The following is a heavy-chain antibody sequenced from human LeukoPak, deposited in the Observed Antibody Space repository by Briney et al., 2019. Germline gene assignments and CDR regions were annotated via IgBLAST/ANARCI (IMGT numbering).Heavy chain of an antibody. CDR3: ARETMFRGVTYGFDI. CDR2: ISSSSSSI. Sequence: HPGGSLRLSCAASGFTFSSYSMNWVRQAPGKGLEWVSYISSSSSSIYYTDSVKGRFTISRGNAKNALYLQMDSLRAEDTAVYYCARETMFRGVTYGFDIWGQGTMVTVSS. J-gene: IGHJ3*02. CDR1: GFTFSSYS. V-gene: IGHV3-48*04. D-gene: IGHD3-10*01.